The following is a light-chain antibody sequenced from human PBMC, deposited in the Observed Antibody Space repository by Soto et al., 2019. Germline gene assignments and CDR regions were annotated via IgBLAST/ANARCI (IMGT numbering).Light chain of an antibody. CDR2: DSS. CDR3: QQRSNWPWT. CDR1: QSVSSY. J-gene: IGKJ1*01. Sequence: EIVLTQSPPTLSLSPGEGATLSCRASQSVSSYLAWYQQKPGQAPRLLIYDSSNRATGIPARFSGSGSGTDFTLTISSLEPEDFAVYYCQQRSNWPWTFGQGTKVEI. V-gene: IGKV3-11*01.